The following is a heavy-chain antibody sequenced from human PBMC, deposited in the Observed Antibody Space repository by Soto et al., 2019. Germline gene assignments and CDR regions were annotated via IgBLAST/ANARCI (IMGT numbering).Heavy chain of an antibody. Sequence: PGWSLRLSCTASGFTFSSYGMHWARQAPGTGLERVAVISYNGRNEYYADSVKGRFTISRDNSMNTVFLQMSSLRPEDTGMYHCAKALEVGVLYYRKHVWAQGTAVRVYS. V-gene: IGHV3-30*18. CDR1: GFTFSSYG. J-gene: IGHJ6*02. D-gene: IGHD2-15*01. CDR3: AKALEVGVLYYRKHV. CDR2: ISYNGRNE.